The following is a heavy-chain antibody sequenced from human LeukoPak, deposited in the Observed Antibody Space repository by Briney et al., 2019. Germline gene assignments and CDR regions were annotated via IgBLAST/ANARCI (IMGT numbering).Heavy chain of an antibody. CDR2: INHDGGT. V-gene: IGHV4-34*01. Sequence: SETLSLTCAVYGGSFSGLYWSWIRQPPGKGLEWIGEINHDGGTNYNPSLKSRVTISVDTSKNQFFLKLSSVTAADTAVYYCARDSGSYEAERYFDYWGQGTLVTVSS. D-gene: IGHD1-26*01. CDR1: GGSFSGLY. J-gene: IGHJ4*02. CDR3: ARDSGSYEAERYFDY.